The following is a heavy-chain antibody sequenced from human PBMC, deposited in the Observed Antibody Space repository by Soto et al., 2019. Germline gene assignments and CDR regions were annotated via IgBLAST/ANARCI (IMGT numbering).Heavy chain of an antibody. V-gene: IGHV3-23*01. CDR3: GKGHSDYQGDYNYYGMDI. CDR1: GFRFNNYA. Sequence: EVQLLESGGGLVQPGGSLRLSCAGSGFRFNNYAINWVRQGPGKGLEWVAASTGPGGSTYNEDSVKGRFTVSRDNSKKTVCLQMDGMRAEDTAVYYCGKGHSDYQGDYNYYGMDIWGQGTTVTVSS. D-gene: IGHD4-4*01. CDR2: STGPGGST. J-gene: IGHJ6*02.